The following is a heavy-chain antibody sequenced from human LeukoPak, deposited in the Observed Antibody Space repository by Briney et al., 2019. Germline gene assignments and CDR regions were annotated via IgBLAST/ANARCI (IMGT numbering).Heavy chain of an antibody. Sequence: ASVKVSCKASGYTFTSYNIHWVRQAPGQRLEWMGWINAGSGDTKYSQKFQGRVTITRDTSASTAYMELSSLRSEDTAVYYCAREGSSWALGYWGQGTLVTVSS. J-gene: IGHJ4*02. D-gene: IGHD6-13*01. CDR1: GYTFTSYN. CDR2: INAGSGDT. CDR3: AREGSSWALGY. V-gene: IGHV1-3*01.